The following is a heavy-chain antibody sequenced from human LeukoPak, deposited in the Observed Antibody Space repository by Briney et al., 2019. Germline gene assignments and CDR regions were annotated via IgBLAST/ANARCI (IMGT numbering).Heavy chain of an antibody. V-gene: IGHV4-34*01. Sequence: PSETLSLTCAVYGGSFSGYYWSWIRQPPGKGLEWIGEINHSGSTNYNPSLKSRVTMSVDTSKNQFSLKLSSVTAADTAVYYCAREYYYDSSGHYYYYMDVWGKGTTVTISS. CDR2: INHSGST. J-gene: IGHJ6*03. D-gene: IGHD3-22*01. CDR3: AREYYYDSSGHYYYYMDV. CDR1: GGSFSGYY.